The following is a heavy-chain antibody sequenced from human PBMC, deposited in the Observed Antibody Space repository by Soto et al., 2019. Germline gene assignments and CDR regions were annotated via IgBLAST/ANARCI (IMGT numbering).Heavy chain of an antibody. CDR3: ASEGADFWSGKYYYYGTHV. Sequence: SETLSLTCTVSGGSISSSSYYWGWIRQPPGKGLEWIGSIYYSGSTYYNPSLKSRVTISVDTSKKQFSLKLSTVTAADTAVYYCASEGADFWSGKYYYYGTHVWGQAATATISS. CDR2: IYYSGST. D-gene: IGHD3-3*01. CDR1: GGSISSSSYY. J-gene: IGHJ6*02. V-gene: IGHV4-39*01.